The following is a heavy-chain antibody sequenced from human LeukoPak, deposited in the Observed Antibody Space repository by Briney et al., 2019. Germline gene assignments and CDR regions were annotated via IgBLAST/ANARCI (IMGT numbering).Heavy chain of an antibody. CDR1: GYTFSSYG. J-gene: IGHJ4*02. CDR2: ISVYNGMT. V-gene: IGHV1-18*01. D-gene: IGHD3-16*02. Sequence: ASVKVSCKASGYTFSSYGISWVRQAPGQGLEWMGWISVYNGMTKYAQRFQGRVTLTTDTFTSTAYMEVTSLRSDDTAVYYCARDQYDSVWDSHRPFFDYWGQGTLVTVSS. CDR3: ARDQYDSVWDSHRPFFDY.